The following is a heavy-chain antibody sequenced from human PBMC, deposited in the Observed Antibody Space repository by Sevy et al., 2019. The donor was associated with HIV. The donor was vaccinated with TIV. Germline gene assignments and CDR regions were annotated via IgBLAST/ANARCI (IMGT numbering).Heavy chain of an antibody. CDR1: GGTFSSYA. CDR3: ARDGGRVEMATITNYYYGMDV. V-gene: IGHV1-69*13. Sequence: ASVKVSCKASGGTFSSYAISWVRQAPGQGLEWVGGIIPIFGTANYAQKFQGRVTITADESTSTAYMELSSLRSEDTAVYYCARDGGRVEMATITNYYYGMDVWGQGTTVTVSS. J-gene: IGHJ6*02. CDR2: IIPIFGTA. D-gene: IGHD5-12*01.